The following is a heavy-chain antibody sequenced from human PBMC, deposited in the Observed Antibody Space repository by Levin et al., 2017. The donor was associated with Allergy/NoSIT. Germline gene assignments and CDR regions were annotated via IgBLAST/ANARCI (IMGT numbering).Heavy chain of an antibody. D-gene: IGHD4-17*01. CDR1: GFTFSSYW. CDR3: ARANVDYDRTAFDI. Sequence: SCAASGFTFSSYWMHWVHQAPGKGLVWVSRINSDVSSTSYADSVKGRFTISRDNAKNTLYLQMNSLRAEDTAVYYCARANVDYDRTAFDIWGQGTMVTVSS. J-gene: IGHJ3*02. V-gene: IGHV3-74*01. CDR2: INSDVSST.